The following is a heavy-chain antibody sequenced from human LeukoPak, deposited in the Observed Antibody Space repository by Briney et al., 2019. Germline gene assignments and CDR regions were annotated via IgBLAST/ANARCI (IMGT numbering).Heavy chain of an antibody. D-gene: IGHD6-19*01. J-gene: IGHJ4*02. V-gene: IGHV3-30*02. CDR3: AKAPSGYSSGWYGNFDY. CDR2: IRYDGSNK. CDR1: GFTFSSYG. Sequence: GGSLRLSCAASGFTFSSYGMHWVRQAPGKGLEWVAFIRYDGSNKYYADSVKGRFTISRDNSKNTLYLQMNSLRAEGTAVYYCAKAPSGYSSGWYGNFDYWGQGTLVTVSS.